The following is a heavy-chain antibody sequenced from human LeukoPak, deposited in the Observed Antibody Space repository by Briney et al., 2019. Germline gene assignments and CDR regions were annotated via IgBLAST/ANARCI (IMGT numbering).Heavy chain of an antibody. V-gene: IGHV1-69*13. J-gene: IGHJ4*02. D-gene: IGHD3-10*01. Sequence: SVKVSCKASGGTFSTYAISWVRQAPGQGLEWMGGIIPIFGTANYAQKFQGRVTITADESASTAYMELSSLRSEDTAVYYCVRVSRTTMVRGIITFDSWGQGTLVAVSS. CDR3: VRVSRTTMVRGIITFDS. CDR2: IIPIFGTA. CDR1: GGTFSTYA.